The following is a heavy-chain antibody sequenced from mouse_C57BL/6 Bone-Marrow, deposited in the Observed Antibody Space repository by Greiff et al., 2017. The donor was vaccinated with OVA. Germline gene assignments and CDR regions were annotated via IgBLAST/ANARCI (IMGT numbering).Heavy chain of an antibody. Sequence: QVQLKQPGTELVKPGASVKLSCKASGYTFTSYWLHWVKQRPGQGLEWIGNINPRNGGTNYNEKFKRKATLTVDKSSSTAYMQLSILTSEDSAVYYCARVGWLLRYAMDYWGQGTSVTVSS. CDR2: INPRNGGT. J-gene: IGHJ4*01. D-gene: IGHD2-3*01. CDR1: GYTFTSYW. CDR3: ARVGWLLRYAMDY. V-gene: IGHV1-53*01.